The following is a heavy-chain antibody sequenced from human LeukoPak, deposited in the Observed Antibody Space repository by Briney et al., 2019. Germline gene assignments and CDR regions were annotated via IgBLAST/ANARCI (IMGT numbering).Heavy chain of an antibody. J-gene: IGHJ4*02. V-gene: IGHV1-2*02. CDR1: GYTFTGYY. CDR2: INPNSGGT. D-gene: IGHD2-2*01. CDR3: ARDIVVVPAAVYYFDY. Sequence: ASVTVSCKASGYTFTGYYMHWVRQAPGQGLDWMGWINPNSGGTNYAQKFQGRVTMTRDTSISTAYMELSRLRSDDTAVYYCARDIVVVPAAVYYFDYWGQGTLVTVSS.